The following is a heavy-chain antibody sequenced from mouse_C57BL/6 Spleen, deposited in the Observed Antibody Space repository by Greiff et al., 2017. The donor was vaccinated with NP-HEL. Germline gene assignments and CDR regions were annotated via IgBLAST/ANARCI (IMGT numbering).Heavy chain of an antibody. CDR3: ARLYYGSSPDY. V-gene: IGHV3-6*01. CDR2: ISYDGSN. J-gene: IGHJ2*01. D-gene: IGHD1-1*01. Sequence: DVQLQESGPGLVKPSQSLSLTCSVTGYSITSGYYWNWIRQFPGNKLEWMGYISYDGSNNYNPSLKNRISITRDTSKNQFFLKLNYVTTEDTAKYYCARLYYGSSPDYWGQGTTLTVSS. CDR1: GYSITSGYY.